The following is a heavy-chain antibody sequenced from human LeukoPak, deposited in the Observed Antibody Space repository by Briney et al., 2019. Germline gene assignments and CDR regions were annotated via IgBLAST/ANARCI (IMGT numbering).Heavy chain of an antibody. Sequence: PSETLSLTCTVSGVSFSDGRYYWTWIRQHPGKGLEWIGYKYYSGSAKYNPSLKSRLTISIDTSKNQFSLQLSSVTAADTATYYCATPYCSSISCLDVFNVWGQGTRVTVSS. CDR3: ATPYCSSISCLDVFNV. CDR2: KYYSGSA. V-gene: IGHV4-31*03. CDR1: GVSFSDGRYY. J-gene: IGHJ3*01. D-gene: IGHD2-2*01.